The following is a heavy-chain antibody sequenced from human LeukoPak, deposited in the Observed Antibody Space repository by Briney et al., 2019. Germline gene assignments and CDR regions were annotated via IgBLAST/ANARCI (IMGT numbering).Heavy chain of an antibody. D-gene: IGHD3-22*01. CDR3: ARDSLFGGTMIVISH. CDR2: ISTSGSAT. V-gene: IGHV3-48*01. Sequence: PGGSLRLSCVASGFSFSGFTMNWVRQAPGKGLEWISYISTSGSATYYADSVKGRFTISRDNDKNSLYLQMNSLTVEDTAVYYCARDSLFGGTMIVISHWGQGALVTVSS. J-gene: IGHJ4*02. CDR1: GFSFSGFT.